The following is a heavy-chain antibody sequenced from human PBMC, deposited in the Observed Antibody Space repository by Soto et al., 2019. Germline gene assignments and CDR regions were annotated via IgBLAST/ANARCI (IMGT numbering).Heavy chain of an antibody. V-gene: IGHV3-74*01. Sequence: EMQLVESGGGLVQPGGSLRLSCAASGFAFSNSWMHWVRQVPGKGLVWVSHINADGSTTSNADSVKGRFTIFRDNAQSTLYVQMNRLSAEDTGVYYCARDRGYAFDMWGQGTMVTVSS. CDR1: GFAFSNSW. CDR2: INADGSTT. CDR3: ARDRGYAFDM. J-gene: IGHJ3*02.